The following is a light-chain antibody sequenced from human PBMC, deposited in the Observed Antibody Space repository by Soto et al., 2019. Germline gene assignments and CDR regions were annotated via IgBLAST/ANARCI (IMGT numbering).Light chain of an antibody. Sequence: QSVLTQPASVSGSPGQSITISCTGTISDGGGYNYVSWYQQHPGKAPKLMIFDVSNRPSGVSNRFSGSKSGYTASLTISGLQAEDEADYYCSSYTSSSTYVFGTGTKVTVL. CDR1: ISDGGGYNY. J-gene: IGLJ1*01. V-gene: IGLV2-14*03. CDR2: DVS. CDR3: SSYTSSSTYV.